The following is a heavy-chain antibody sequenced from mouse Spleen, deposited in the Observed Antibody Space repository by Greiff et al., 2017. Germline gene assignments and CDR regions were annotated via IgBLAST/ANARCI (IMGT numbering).Heavy chain of an antibody. J-gene: IGHJ2*01. V-gene: IGHV14-4*01. D-gene: IGHD1-1*01. CDR3: TFYYYGSGGY. CDR1: GFNIKDDY. CDR2: IDPENGDT. Sequence: EVKLQESGAELVRPGASVKLSCTASGFNIKDDYMHWVKQRPEQGLEWIGWIDPENGDTEYASKFQGKATITADTSSNTAYLQLSSLTSEDTAVYYCTFYYYGSGGYWGQGTTLTVSS.